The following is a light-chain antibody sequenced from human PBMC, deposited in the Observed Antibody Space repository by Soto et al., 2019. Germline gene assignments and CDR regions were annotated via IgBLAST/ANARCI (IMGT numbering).Light chain of an antibody. CDR2: KAS. J-gene: IGKJ1*01. Sequence: DIQMTQSPSTLSASVGDRVTITCRASQTIDSWLAWYQQRPGKPPNLLIYKASTLASGVSSRFSGSGSGTEFTLTTNSLQPDDFATYYCQQYHIYSGTFGQGTKV. V-gene: IGKV1-5*03. CDR3: QQYHIYSGT. CDR1: QTIDSW.